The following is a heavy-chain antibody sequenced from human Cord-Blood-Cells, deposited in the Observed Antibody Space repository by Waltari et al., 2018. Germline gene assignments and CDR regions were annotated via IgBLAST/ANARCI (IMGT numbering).Heavy chain of an antibody. CDR1: GGSFSGYY. Sequence: QVQLQQWGAGLLKPSETLSLTCAVYGGSFSGYYWSWIRQPPGKGLEWIGEINHSGSTNYNPSLQIRVTISVDTSKNQFSLKLSSVTAADTAVYYCARGPYDYSNYNWFDPWGQGTLVTVSS. CDR2: INHSGST. D-gene: IGHD4-4*01. CDR3: ARGPYDYSNYNWFDP. J-gene: IGHJ5*02. V-gene: IGHV4-34*01.